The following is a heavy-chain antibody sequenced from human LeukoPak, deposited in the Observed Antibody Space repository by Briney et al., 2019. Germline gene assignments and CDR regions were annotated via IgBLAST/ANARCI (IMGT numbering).Heavy chain of an antibody. CDR3: ARDLTYCGGDCYSRPLDY. D-gene: IGHD2-21*02. V-gene: IGHV3-9*01. CDR2: ISWNSGSI. Sequence: GGSLRLSCAASGFTFDDYAMHWVRQAPGKGLEWVSGISWNSGSIGYADSVKGRFTISRDNAKNSLYLQMNSLRAEDTAVYYCARDLTYCGGDCYSRPLDYWGQGTLVTVSS. J-gene: IGHJ4*02. CDR1: GFTFDDYA.